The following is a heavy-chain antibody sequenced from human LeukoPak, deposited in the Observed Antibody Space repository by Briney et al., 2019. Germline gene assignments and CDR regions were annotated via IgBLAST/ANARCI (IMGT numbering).Heavy chain of an antibody. CDR1: GFTFSSYG. Sequence: PGRSLRLSCAASGFTFSSYGMHWVRQAPGKGLEWVAVIWYDGSNKYYADSVKGRFTISRDNSKNSLYLQMNSLRAEDTAVYYCARDSSWYGGAFDIWGQGTMVTVSS. CDR2: IWYDGSNK. D-gene: IGHD6-13*01. V-gene: IGHV3-33*01. CDR3: ARDSSWYGGAFDI. J-gene: IGHJ3*02.